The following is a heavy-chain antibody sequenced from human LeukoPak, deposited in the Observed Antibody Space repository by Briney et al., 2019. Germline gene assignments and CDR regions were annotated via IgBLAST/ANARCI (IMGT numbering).Heavy chain of an antibody. V-gene: IGHV3-9*01. CDR2: ISWNSGSI. J-gene: IGHJ6*03. D-gene: IGHD6-13*01. CDR1: GFTFDDYA. Sequence: GGSLRLSCAASGFTFDDYAMHWVRQAPGKGLEWVSGISWNSGSIGYADSVKGRFTISRDNAKNSLYLQMNSLRAEDTALYYCARVRYSSSWYLGASYYMDVWGKGTTVTVSS. CDR3: ARVRYSSSWYLGASYYMDV.